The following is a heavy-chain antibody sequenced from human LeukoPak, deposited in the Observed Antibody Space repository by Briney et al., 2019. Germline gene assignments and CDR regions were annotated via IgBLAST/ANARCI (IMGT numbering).Heavy chain of an antibody. Sequence: GRSLRLSCAASGFIFSGYGMHWVRQAPGKGLEWVAVIWYDGSNKYYADSVKGRFTISRDNSKNTLYLQMNSLRAEDTAVYYCARNYYDSSGYYYHDYWGQGTLVTVSS. V-gene: IGHV3-33*08. CDR2: IWYDGSNK. J-gene: IGHJ4*02. CDR1: GFIFSGYG. CDR3: ARNYYDSSGYYYHDY. D-gene: IGHD3-22*01.